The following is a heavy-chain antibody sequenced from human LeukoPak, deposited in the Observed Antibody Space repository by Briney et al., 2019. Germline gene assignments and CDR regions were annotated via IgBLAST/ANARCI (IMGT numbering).Heavy chain of an antibody. D-gene: IGHD6-6*01. CDR1: GGSISSDY. Sequence: SETLSLTCTVSGGSISSDYWSWIRQPPGKGLEWIGYIYTSGSINYNPSLKSRVTISLDMSKIQFSLKLSSVTAADTAVYYCARLAGSSSSDYWGQGTLVTVSS. J-gene: IGHJ4*02. CDR2: IYTSGSI. CDR3: ARLAGSSSSDY. V-gene: IGHV4-4*09.